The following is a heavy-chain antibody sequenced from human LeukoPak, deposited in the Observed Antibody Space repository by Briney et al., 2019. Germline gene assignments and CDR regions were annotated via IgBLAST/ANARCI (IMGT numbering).Heavy chain of an antibody. J-gene: IGHJ2*01. CDR2: IYLGGRT. D-gene: IGHD6-19*01. CDR3: ARDLAAVAGPHWYFDL. CDR1: GFTVSSTY. V-gene: IGHV3-66*01. Sequence: GGSLRLSCAASGFTVSSTYMTWVRQAPGKGLEWVSVIYLGGRTGYADSVKGRFTVSRDNSKNMLYLQMNSLRVADTAVYYCARDLAAVAGPHWYFDLWGRGTLVTVSS.